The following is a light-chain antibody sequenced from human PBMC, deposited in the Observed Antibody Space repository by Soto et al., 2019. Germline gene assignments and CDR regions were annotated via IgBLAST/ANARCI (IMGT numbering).Light chain of an antibody. Sequence: AIRMTQSPSSLSASVGDRVTITCRASQGIRNDLGWYQQKPGNAPKLLIYAASSLQSGVPSRFSGSGSGTDFTLTISSLQTEDFATYSCLQDYNYPRTFGQGTKVEIK. V-gene: IGKV1-6*01. CDR2: AAS. CDR1: QGIRND. CDR3: LQDYNYPRT. J-gene: IGKJ1*01.